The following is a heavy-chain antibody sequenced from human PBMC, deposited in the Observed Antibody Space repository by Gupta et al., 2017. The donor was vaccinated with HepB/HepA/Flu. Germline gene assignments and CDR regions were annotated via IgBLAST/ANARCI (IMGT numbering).Heavy chain of an antibody. CDR3: TKGRGGNYGGALDI. CDR2: ISASGYNT. J-gene: IGHJ3*02. D-gene: IGHD4-23*01. V-gene: IGHV3-23*01. Sequence: EVQLLESGGGLVQTGGSLSLSCAASGFTYNSFPMSWVRQTPGKGLQWVSTISASGYNTYYADSVGGRFTISRDNSKNTVYLQMNSLRVEDTAVYYCTKGRGGNYGGALDIWGQGTMVTVSS. CDR1: GFTYNSFP.